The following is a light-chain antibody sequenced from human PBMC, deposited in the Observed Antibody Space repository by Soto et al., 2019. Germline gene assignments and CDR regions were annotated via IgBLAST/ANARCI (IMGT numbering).Light chain of an antibody. CDR1: QGIVRW. CDR3: XQYYXYXRT. CDR2: TSS. J-gene: IGKJ1*01. V-gene: IGKV1-5*03. Sequence: DIQMTQSPSTLSGSVGDRATVTCRASQGIVRWLAWYQQKPGKAPKLLIYTSSRLQSGVPSRFSGSASGTAFTLTITSLQPEDFATYYXXQYYXYXRTFGQGTKVDIK.